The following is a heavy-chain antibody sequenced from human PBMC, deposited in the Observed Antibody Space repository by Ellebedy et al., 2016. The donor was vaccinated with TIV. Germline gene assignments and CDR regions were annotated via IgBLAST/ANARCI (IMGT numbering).Heavy chain of an antibody. D-gene: IGHD3-10*01. Sequence: SETLSLXCGAYAGSFSDYYWTWIRQPPGEGLEWIGEVSHSGSTNYNPSLKSRVTVSVDTSNNQFSLKLSSVTAADTAVYYCARQGDYGSGTNYVGEDYWGQGTLVTVSS. J-gene: IGHJ4*02. CDR2: VSHSGST. CDR3: ARQGDYGSGTNYVGEDY. CDR1: AGSFSDYY. V-gene: IGHV4-34*01.